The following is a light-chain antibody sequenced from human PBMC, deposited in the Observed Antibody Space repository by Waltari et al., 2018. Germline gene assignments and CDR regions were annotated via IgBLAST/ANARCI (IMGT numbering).Light chain of an antibody. Sequence: DAVMTQSPLSLPVTLGQTASISCRSSQSLVHSDGNTYLHWIHQRPGQSPRRLIYKVSSRDSGVPDRFNGSGSGTDFTLKISRVEAEDVGVYFCMQGTHWPWTFGQGTKVEIK. V-gene: IGKV2-30*02. J-gene: IGKJ1*01. CDR1: QSLVHSDGNTY. CDR2: KVS. CDR3: MQGTHWPWT.